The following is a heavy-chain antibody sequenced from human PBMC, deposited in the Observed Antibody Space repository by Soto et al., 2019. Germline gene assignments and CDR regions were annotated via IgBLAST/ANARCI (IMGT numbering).Heavy chain of an antibody. Sequence: GGSLRLSCAASGFTFSNYEMNWVRQTPGKGLEWLSYISSRGSTMYYADSVKGRFTISRDNANNSLFLQMNTLGAEDTAVYYCVRERYTASPRGNYYYGMDIRGQGTTVTVSS. V-gene: IGHV3-48*03. J-gene: IGHJ6*02. CDR2: ISSRGSTM. CDR3: VRERYTASPRGNYYYGMDI. D-gene: IGHD3-10*01. CDR1: GFTFSNYE.